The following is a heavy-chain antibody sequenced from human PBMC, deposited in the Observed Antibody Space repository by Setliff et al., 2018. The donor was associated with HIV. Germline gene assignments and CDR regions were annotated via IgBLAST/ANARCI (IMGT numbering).Heavy chain of an antibody. Sequence: PSETLSLTCAVYGGSFSGYYWSWISQPPGKGLEWIGEINHSGSTNYNPSLKSRVTLSVDTSKNQFSLRLSSVTAADTAVYYCARAIFGYSYGYDFWGQGTLVTVSS. CDR3: ARAIFGYSYGYDF. CDR2: INHSGST. D-gene: IGHD5-18*01. CDR1: GGSFSGYY. V-gene: IGHV4-34*01. J-gene: IGHJ4*02.